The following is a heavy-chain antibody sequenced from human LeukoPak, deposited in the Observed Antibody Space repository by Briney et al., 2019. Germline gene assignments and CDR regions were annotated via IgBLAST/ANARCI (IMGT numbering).Heavy chain of an antibody. Sequence: ASVKVSCKVSGYTLTELSMHWVRQAPGKGLEWMGGFDPEDGETIYAQKFQGRVTMTRDTSTSTVYMELSSLRSEDTAVYYCARDPEPDYGIDYWGQGTLVTVSS. J-gene: IGHJ4*02. CDR3: ARDPEPDYGIDY. CDR2: FDPEDGET. CDR1: GYTLTELS. D-gene: IGHD4-17*01. V-gene: IGHV1-24*01.